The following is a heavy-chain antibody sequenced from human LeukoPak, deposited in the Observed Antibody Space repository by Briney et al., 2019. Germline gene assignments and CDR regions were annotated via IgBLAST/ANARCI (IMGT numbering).Heavy chain of an antibody. CDR1: GASIRSNSYY. J-gene: IGHJ4*02. D-gene: IGHD3-22*01. CDR2: IYTSGST. CDR3: ARDRYYYDSSGYLFDY. V-gene: IGHV4-39*07. Sequence: PSETLSLTCTVSGASIRSNSYYWGWIRQPPGEGLEWIGSIYTSGSTNYNPSLKSRVTMSVDTSKNQFSLKLSSVTAADTAVYYCARDRYYYDSSGYLFDYWGQGTLVTVSS.